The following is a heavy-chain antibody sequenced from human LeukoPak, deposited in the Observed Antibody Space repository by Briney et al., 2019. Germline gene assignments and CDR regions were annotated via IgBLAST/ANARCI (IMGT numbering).Heavy chain of an antibody. D-gene: IGHD4-23*01. CDR1: GYTFTGYY. CDR2: INPNSGGT. Sequence: ASVKVSCKASGYTFTGYYMHWVRQAPGQGLEWMGWINPNSGGTNYAQKLQGRVTMTTDTSTSTAYMELRGLRSDDTAVYYCARDLESFTHYGGNLNYFDYWGQGTLVTVSS. V-gene: IGHV1-2*02. CDR3: ARDLESFTHYGGNLNYFDY. J-gene: IGHJ4*02.